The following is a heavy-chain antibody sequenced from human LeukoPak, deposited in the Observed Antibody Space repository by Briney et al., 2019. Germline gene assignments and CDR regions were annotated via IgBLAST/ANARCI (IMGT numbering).Heavy chain of an antibody. CDR1: GFTFSSHG. CDR2: IIPSGHTT. Sequence: GGSLRLSCAASGFTFSSHGMNWVRQAPGKGLEWVSGIIPSGHTTYYADSVRGRFTISRDNSRNTVYRQMNSLRAEDTAVYYCAKDDRWLQFCCWGQGTLVTVSA. D-gene: IGHD5-24*01. V-gene: IGHV3-23*01. J-gene: IGHJ4*02. CDR3: AKDDRWLQFCC.